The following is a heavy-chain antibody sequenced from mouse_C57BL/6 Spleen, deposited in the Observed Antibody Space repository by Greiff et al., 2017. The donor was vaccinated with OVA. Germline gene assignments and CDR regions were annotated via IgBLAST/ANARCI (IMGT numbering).Heavy chain of an antibody. CDR2: IWSGGST. V-gene: IGHV2-2*01. CDR3: ARSYYDYDVNYFDY. CDR1: GFSLTSYG. D-gene: IGHD2-4*01. Sequence: VQLVESGPGLVQPSQSLSITCTVSGFSLTSYGVHWVRQSPGKGLEWLGVIWSGGSTDYNAAFISRLSISKDNSKSQVFFKMNSLQADDTAIYYCARSYYDYDVNYFDYWGQGTTLTVSS. J-gene: IGHJ2*01.